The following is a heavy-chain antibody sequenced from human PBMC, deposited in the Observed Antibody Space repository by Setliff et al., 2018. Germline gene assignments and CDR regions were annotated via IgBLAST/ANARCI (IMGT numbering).Heavy chain of an antibody. D-gene: IGHD5-12*01. CDR3: ARCLPFLSGYDRGAFDS. Sequence: ASVKVSCKASGYTFTSYGINWVRQAPGQRLERVGWISGYNGDTNYAQKFQGRVTLTTDRSTSTAYMELRSLKSDDTAVYYCARCLPFLSGYDRGAFDSWGQGTLVTVSS. CDR1: GYTFTSYG. CDR2: ISGYNGDT. J-gene: IGHJ4*02. V-gene: IGHV1-18*01.